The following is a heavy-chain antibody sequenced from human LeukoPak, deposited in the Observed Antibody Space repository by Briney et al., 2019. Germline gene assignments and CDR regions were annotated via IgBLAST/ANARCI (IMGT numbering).Heavy chain of an antibody. CDR1: GFTFSSYA. D-gene: IGHD6-13*01. CDR3: AKDMDSSSWAHFDY. Sequence: PGGSLRLSCAASGFTFSSYAMSWVRQAPGKGLEWVLSISGSGGSTYYADSVKGRFTISRDNSKNTLYLQMNSLRAEDTAVYYCAKDMDSSSWAHFDYWGQGTLVTVSS. V-gene: IGHV3-23*01. J-gene: IGHJ4*02. CDR2: ISGSGGST.